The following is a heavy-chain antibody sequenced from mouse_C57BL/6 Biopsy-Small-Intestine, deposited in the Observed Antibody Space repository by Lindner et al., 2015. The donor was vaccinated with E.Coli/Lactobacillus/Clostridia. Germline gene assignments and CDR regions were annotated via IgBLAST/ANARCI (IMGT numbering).Heavy chain of an antibody. J-gene: IGHJ3*01. Sequence: VQLQESGGGLVKPGGSLKLSCEASGFTLSDYGMYWVRQAPEKGLEWVAYISSGSSTIYYADTVKGRFTIARDNAKNTLFLQMTSLRSEDTAMYYCARLLSWGQGTLVTVSA. D-gene: IGHD2-1*01. CDR1: GFTLSDYG. CDR2: ISSGSSTI. V-gene: IGHV5-17*01. CDR3: ARLLS.